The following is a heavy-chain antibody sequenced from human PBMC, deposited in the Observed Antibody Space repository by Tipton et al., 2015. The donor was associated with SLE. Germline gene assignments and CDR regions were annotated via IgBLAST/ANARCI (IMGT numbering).Heavy chain of an antibody. Sequence: TLSLTCNVSGGFINSFLHYWGWIRQPPGKGLEWIGTIYHSGSIYYNPSLKSRVTISVDTSKNQFSLKLNSVTAADTAVYYCAVGYCSSVSCQREYFQHWGQGTLVTVSS. CDR2: IYHSGSI. CDR3: AVGYCSSVSCQREYFQH. D-gene: IGHD2-2*01. CDR1: GGFINSFLHY. V-gene: IGHV4-39*07. J-gene: IGHJ1*01.